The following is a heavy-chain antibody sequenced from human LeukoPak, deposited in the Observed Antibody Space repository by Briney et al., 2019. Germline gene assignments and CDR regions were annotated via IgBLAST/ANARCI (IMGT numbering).Heavy chain of an antibody. CDR1: GFSLSTSGVG. Sequence: SGPTLVKPTQTLTLTCTFSGFSLSTSGVGVGWIRQPPGKALERLALIYWDDDKRHSPSLKSRLTITKDTSKNQVVLTMTNMDPVDTATYSCAHGILAAAGKFPGLFDYWGQGTLVTVSS. J-gene: IGHJ4*02. CDR3: AHGILAAAGKFPGLFDY. V-gene: IGHV2-5*02. CDR2: IYWDDDK. D-gene: IGHD6-13*01.